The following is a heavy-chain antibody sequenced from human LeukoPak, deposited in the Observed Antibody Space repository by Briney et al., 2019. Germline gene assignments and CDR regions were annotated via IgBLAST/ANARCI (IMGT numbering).Heavy chain of an antibody. Sequence: GGSLRLSCAASGFTFSDYYMSWIRQAPGKGLEWVSYISSSGSTIYYADSVKGRFTISRDNAKNSLYLQMNSLRAEDTAVYYCARGPRKITPEYYLDYWGQGTLVTVSS. D-gene: IGHD4-23*01. CDR1: GFTFSDYY. CDR2: ISSSGSTI. CDR3: ARGPRKITPEYYLDY. V-gene: IGHV3-11*01. J-gene: IGHJ4*02.